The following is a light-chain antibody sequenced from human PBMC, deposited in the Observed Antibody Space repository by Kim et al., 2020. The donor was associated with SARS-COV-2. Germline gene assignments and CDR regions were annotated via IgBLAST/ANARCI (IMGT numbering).Light chain of an antibody. Sequence: EVLLTQSPGTLSLSPGERAILSCRASQSVSSSYLAWYQHKPGQSPRLLIHGASSRATGVPDRFRGGGFGTDFTLTITRLEPEDFAVYYCQQYGRSPTTFGQGTRLEIK. CDR3: QQYGRSPTT. CDR1: QSVSSSY. J-gene: IGKJ5*01. V-gene: IGKV3-20*01. CDR2: GAS.